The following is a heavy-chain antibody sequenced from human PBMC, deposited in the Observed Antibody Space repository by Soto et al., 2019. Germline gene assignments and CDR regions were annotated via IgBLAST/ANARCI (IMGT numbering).Heavy chain of an antibody. CDR2: IYKSATT. D-gene: IGHD2-15*01. Sequence: SETQSLTSSVSGDYISTVDYFWAWIRQPPGQALEYIGYIYKSATTYYNPSFESRVAISLDTSKSQFSLNVTSVTAADTAVYFCARGRYCLTGRCFPNWFDSWGQGTLVTVSS. V-gene: IGHV4-30-4*01. CDR1: GDYISTVDYF. J-gene: IGHJ5*01. CDR3: ARGRYCLTGRCFPNWFDS.